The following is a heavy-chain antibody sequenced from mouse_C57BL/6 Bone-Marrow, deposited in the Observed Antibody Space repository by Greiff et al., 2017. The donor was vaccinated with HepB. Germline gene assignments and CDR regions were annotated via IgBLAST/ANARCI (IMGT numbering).Heavy chain of an antibody. D-gene: IGHD2-4*01. CDR2: IHPNSGST. CDR3: ARRGIRGV. J-gene: IGHJ1*03. V-gene: IGHV1-64*01. Sequence: QVHVKQPGAELVKPGASVKLSCKASGYTFTSYWMHWVKQRPGQGLEWIGMIHPNSGSTNYNEKFKSKATLTVDKSSSTAYMQLSSLTSEDSAVYYCARRGIRGVWGTGTTVTVSS. CDR1: GYTFTSYW.